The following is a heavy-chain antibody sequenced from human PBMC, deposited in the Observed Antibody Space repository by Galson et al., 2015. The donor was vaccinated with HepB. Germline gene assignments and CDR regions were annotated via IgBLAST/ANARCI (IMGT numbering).Heavy chain of an antibody. CDR1: GFTFSSYG. J-gene: IGHJ6*02. CDR3: AKDNDQYSSSWYWDYYGMDV. V-gene: IGHV3-30*18. D-gene: IGHD6-13*01. CDR2: ISYDGSNK. Sequence: SLRLSCAASGFTFSSYGMHWVRQAPGKGLEWVAVISYDGSNKYYADSVKGRFTISRDNSKNTLYLQMNSLRAEDTAVYYCAKDNDQYSSSWYWDYYGMDVWGQGTTVTVSS.